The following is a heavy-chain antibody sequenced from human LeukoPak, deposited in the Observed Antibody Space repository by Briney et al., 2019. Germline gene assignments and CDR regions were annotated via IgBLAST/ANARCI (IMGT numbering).Heavy chain of an antibody. CDR2: INSKSGGT. V-gene: IGHV1-2*02. J-gene: IGHJ4*02. D-gene: IGHD3-10*01. Sequence: GASLKVSCKASGYTFTSYDINWVRQAPGQGLEWMGWINSKSGGTNYAQKFQGRVTMTRDTSISTAYMELSRLRSDDTAVYYCARAMATLRRYYFDYWGQGTLVTVSS. CDR3: ARAMATLRRYYFDY. CDR1: GYTFTSYD.